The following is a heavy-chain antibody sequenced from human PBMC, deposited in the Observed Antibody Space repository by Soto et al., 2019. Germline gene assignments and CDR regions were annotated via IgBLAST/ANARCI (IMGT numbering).Heavy chain of an antibody. Sequence: SGKVSCKASGGTFSSYAISWVRQAPGQGLEWMGGIIPIFGTANYAQKFQGRVTITADESTSTAYMELSSLRSEDTAVYYCARETVPAAIPFDPWGQGTLVTVSS. CDR3: ARETVPAAIPFDP. J-gene: IGHJ5*02. D-gene: IGHD2-2*02. V-gene: IGHV1-69*13. CDR2: IIPIFGTA. CDR1: GGTFSSYA.